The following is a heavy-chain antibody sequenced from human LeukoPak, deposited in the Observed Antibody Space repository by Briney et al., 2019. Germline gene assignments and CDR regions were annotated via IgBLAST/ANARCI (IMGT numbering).Heavy chain of an antibody. CDR1: GFTFTSSA. V-gene: IGHV1-58*01. D-gene: IGHD1-7*01. Sequence: ASVKVSCKASGFTFTSSAVQWVRQARGQRLEWIGWIVVGSGNTNCAQKFQERVTITRDMSTSTAYMELSSLRSEDTAVYYCAAGSITGTKGTDYWGQGTLVTVSS. CDR3: AAGSITGTKGTDY. J-gene: IGHJ4*02. CDR2: IVVGSGNT.